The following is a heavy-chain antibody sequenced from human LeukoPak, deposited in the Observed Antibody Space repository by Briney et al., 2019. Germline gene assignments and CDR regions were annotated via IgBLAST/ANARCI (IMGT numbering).Heavy chain of an antibody. Sequence: PSETLSLTCTVSGYSISSGYYWGWIRQPPGKGLEWIGRIYTSGSTNYNPSLKSRVTMSVDTSKNQFSLKLSSVTAADTAVYYCARIGGYCSGGSCYPDIDYWGQGTLVTVSS. CDR2: IYTSGST. CDR3: ARIGGYCSGGSCYPDIDY. CDR1: GYSISSGYY. J-gene: IGHJ4*02. D-gene: IGHD2-15*01. V-gene: IGHV4-38-2*02.